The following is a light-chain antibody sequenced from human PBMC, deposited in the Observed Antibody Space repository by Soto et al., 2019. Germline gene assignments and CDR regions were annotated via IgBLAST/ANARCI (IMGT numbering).Light chain of an antibody. CDR3: QQCDKWPPT. V-gene: IGKV3-15*01. CDR1: QNVRTD. J-gene: IGKJ1*01. CDR2: DAS. Sequence: EIVMTQSPATLSVSLGERATLSCRASQNVRTDLAWYQQKPGQAPRLLISDASIRATGVPARFSGSGSGTEFTLTISSLQSEDFAVYYCQQCDKWPPTFGQGIKVEIK.